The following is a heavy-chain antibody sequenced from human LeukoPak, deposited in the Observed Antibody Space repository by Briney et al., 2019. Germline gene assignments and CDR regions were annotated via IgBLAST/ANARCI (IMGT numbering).Heavy chain of an antibody. D-gene: IGHD4-17*01. CDR1: GGSFSGYY. J-gene: IGHJ4*02. CDR3: ARDAYGDYLDY. Sequence: SETLSLTCAVYGGSFSGYYWSWIRQPPGKGLEWIGEINHSGSTNYNPSLKSRVTISVDTSKNQFSLKLSSVTAADTAVYYCARDAYGDYLDYWGQGTLVTVSS. CDR2: INHSGST. V-gene: IGHV4-34*01.